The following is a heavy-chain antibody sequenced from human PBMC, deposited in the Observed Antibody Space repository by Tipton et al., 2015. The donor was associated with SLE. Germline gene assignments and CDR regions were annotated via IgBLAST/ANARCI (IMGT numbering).Heavy chain of an antibody. CDR3: AGSLRYFDWRDAFDV. D-gene: IGHD3-9*01. CDR1: GDSINSYTYY. J-gene: IGHJ3*01. CDR2: FHHVGSA. Sequence: TLSLTCAVYGDSINSYTYYWGWIRQPPGKGLEWIGSFHHVGSAFYNPSLKSRVTISIDTSKKQFSLRLNSVTAADTAVYYCAGSLRYFDWRDAFDVWGQGTMVIVSS. V-gene: IGHV4-39*01.